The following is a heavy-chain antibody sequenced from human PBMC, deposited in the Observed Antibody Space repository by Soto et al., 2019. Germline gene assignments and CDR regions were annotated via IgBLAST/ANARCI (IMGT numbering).Heavy chain of an antibody. V-gene: IGHV3-9*01. CDR3: AKDVGYGDYRGHVDV. J-gene: IGHJ6*02. Sequence: DVQLVESGGGLVQPGGSLRLSCAASGFTFDDYAMHWVRQAPGKGLEWVSGISWNSGSIGYADSVKGRFTISRDNAKNSLYLQMNSLRAEDTALYYCAKDVGYGDYRGHVDVWGQGTTVTVSS. CDR2: ISWNSGSI. D-gene: IGHD4-17*01. CDR1: GFTFDDYA.